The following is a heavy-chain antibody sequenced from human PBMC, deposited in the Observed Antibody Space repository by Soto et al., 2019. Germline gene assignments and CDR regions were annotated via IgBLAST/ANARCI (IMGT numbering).Heavy chain of an antibody. CDR3: ARDRLGVLSDGDYPT. J-gene: IGHJ5*02. V-gene: IGHV1-18*01. CDR2: ISAYNGNT. CDR1: GYTFTSYG. D-gene: IGHD4-17*01. Sequence: GASVKVSCKASGYTFTSYGISWVRQAPGQGLEWMGWISAYNGNTNYAQKLQGRVTMTTDTSTSTAYMELRSLRSDDTAVYYCARDRLGVLSDGDYPTWGQGTLVTVSS.